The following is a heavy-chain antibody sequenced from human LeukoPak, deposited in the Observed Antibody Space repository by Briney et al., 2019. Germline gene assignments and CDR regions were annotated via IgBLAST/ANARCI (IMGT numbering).Heavy chain of an antibody. J-gene: IGHJ4*02. CDR1: GFTFSTYA. D-gene: IGHD2-2*01. CDR2: ISYDGSNK. V-gene: IGHV3-30*04. Sequence: GGSLRLSCAASGFTFSTYAMHWVRQAPGKGLEWVAVISYDGSNKYYADSVKGRFTISRDNSKNTLYLQMNSLRAEDTAVYYCASGVTALVVPSGGWGQGTLVTVSS. CDR3: ASGVTALVVPSGG.